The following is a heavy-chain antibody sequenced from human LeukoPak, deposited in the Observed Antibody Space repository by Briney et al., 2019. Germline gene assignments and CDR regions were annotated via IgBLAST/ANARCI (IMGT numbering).Heavy chain of an antibody. CDR1: GGSFSGYY. J-gene: IGHJ3*02. Sequence: PSETLSLTCAVYGGSFSGYYWSWIRQPPGKGLEWIGEINRSGSTNYNPSLKSRVTISVDTSKNQFPLKLSSVTAADTAVYYCARRRAFDIWGQGTMVTVSS. CDR3: ARRRAFDI. CDR2: INRSGST. V-gene: IGHV4-34*01.